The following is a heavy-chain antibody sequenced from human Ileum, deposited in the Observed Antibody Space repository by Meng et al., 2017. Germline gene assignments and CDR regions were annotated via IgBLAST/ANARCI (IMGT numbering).Heavy chain of an antibody. CDR2: TYYRSKWYN. CDR3: ARGWLKSAFDY. Sequence: SQTLSLTCAISGDSVSRYIGWNWIRQSPSRGLEWLGRTYYRSKWYNDYAVSVKSRITIKSDTFKNQFSLQLNSVTPEDTAVYYCARGWLKSAFDYWGQGTLVTVSS. D-gene: IGHD5-24*01. CDR1: GDSVSRYIG. J-gene: IGHJ4*02. V-gene: IGHV6-1*01.